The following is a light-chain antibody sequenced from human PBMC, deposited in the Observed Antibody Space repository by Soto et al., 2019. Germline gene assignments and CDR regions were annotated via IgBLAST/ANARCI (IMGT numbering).Light chain of an antibody. CDR1: SSDVGYYNY. CDR3: CSFVRSNALV. Sequence: QSVLTQPASVSGSPGQSITISCTGTSSDVGYYNYVSWYQQHPGKAPKLMIYEVSNRPSGVSNRFSGSKSGNTASLTISALQAEDEADYYCCSFVRSNALVFGGGTKLTVL. CDR2: EVS. V-gene: IGLV2-14*01. J-gene: IGLJ2*01.